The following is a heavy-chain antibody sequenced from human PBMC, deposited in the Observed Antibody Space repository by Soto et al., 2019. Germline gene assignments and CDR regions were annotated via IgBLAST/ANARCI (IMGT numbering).Heavy chain of an antibody. V-gene: IGHV4-61*01. CDR1: GGSVRTGSYH. Sequence: QVQLQESGPGRVKPSETLSLTCSVSGGSVRTGSYHWSWIRQPPGKGLEWIGFIPNNGSPDYNPSLKSRVVVSIDRSKNQFSLKVTSVTAADTAVYFCARIGWGGDSWGQGNLVTLSS. J-gene: IGHJ4*02. CDR3: ARIGWGGDS. CDR2: IPNNGSP. D-gene: IGHD7-27*01.